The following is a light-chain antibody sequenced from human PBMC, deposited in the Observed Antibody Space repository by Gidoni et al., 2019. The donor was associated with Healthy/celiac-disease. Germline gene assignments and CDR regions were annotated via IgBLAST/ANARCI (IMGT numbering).Light chain of an antibody. CDR3: QQYYSYPWT. V-gene: IGKV1-8*01. CDR2: AAS. J-gene: IGKJ1*01. CDR1: QGISSY. Sequence: AIRMTQSPSSFSASTGDRVTITCRARQGISSYLALYQQKPGKAPKLLIYAASTLQSGVPSRFSGSGSGTDFTLTISCLQSEDFATYYCQQYYSYPWTFGQGTKVEIK.